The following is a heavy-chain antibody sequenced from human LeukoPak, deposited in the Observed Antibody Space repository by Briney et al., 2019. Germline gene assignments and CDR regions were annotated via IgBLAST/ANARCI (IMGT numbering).Heavy chain of an antibody. J-gene: IGHJ4*02. CDR1: GGSISSYY. Sequence: SEILSLTCTVSGGSISSYYWSWIRQPPGKGLEWIGYIYYSGSTNYNPSLKSRVTISVDTSKNQFSLKLSSVTAADTAVYYCARVSLSSGWLDWGQGTLVTVSS. CDR2: IYYSGST. CDR3: ARVSLSSGWLD. D-gene: IGHD6-19*01. V-gene: IGHV4-59*01.